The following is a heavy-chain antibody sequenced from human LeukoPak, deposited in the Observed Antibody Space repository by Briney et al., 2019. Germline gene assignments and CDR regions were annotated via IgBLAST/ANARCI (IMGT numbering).Heavy chain of an antibody. CDR3: ARHPKPPTVTTYAFDI. Sequence: SETLSLTCTVSGGSISSSSYYWGWIRQPPGKGLEWIGSIYYSGSTYYNPSLKSRVTISVDTSKNQSSLKLSSVTAADTAVYYCARHPKPPTVTTYAFDIWGQGTMVTVSS. CDR1: GGSISSSSYY. CDR2: IYYSGST. D-gene: IGHD4-17*01. V-gene: IGHV4-39*01. J-gene: IGHJ3*02.